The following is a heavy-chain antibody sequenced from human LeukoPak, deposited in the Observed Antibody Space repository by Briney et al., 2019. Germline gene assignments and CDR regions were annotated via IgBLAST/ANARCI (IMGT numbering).Heavy chain of an antibody. CDR1: GFVFSRDN. Sequence: GGSLRLSCTASGFVFSRDNMNWVRQAPGRGLEWVSHISENIYHADSVKCRFTISRDNAKNSLYLQMSNLRAEDTAMYYCVREIGRPKTFYFDSWGRGTLVIVSS. J-gene: IGHJ4*02. CDR3: VREIGRPKTFYFDS. CDR2: ISENI. V-gene: IGHV3-69-1*01.